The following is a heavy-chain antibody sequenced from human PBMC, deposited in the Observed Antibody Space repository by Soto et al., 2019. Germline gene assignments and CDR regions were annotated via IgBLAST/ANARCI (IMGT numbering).Heavy chain of an antibody. CDR3: ARDMERQLNYYYFYCMDV. D-gene: IGHD6-13*01. CDR2: ISYDGSNK. J-gene: IGHJ6*02. V-gene: IGHV3-30-3*01. Sequence: GGSLRLSCAASGFTFSSYAMHWVRQAPGKGLEWVAVISYDGSNKYHADSVKGRFTISRDNSKNTLYLQMNSLRAEDTAVYYCARDMERQLNYYYFYCMDVLGQGTRVTVSS. CDR1: GFTFSSYA.